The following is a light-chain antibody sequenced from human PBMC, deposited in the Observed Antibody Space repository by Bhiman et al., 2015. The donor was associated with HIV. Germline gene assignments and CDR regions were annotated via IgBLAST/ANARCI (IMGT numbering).Light chain of an antibody. CDR3: QTWGTGIHV. CDR1: GHNNYA. CDR2: VNTDGSH. J-gene: IGLJ1*01. Sequence: GHNNYAIAWHQQQPEKGPRYLMRVNTDGSHAKGDGIPNRFSSSSSGAERHLIISSLQSEDEADYYCQTWGTGIHVFGTGTKVTVL. V-gene: IGLV4-69*01.